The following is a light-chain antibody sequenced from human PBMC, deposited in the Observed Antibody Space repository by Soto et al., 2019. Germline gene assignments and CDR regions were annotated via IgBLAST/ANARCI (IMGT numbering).Light chain of an antibody. CDR2: EAF. J-gene: IGKJ4*01. Sequence: DVVMTQSPLSLPVTLAQPASISCRSSQTLLHSDGRTYLYWYLQSPGQPPQLLIYEAFNRSSGVPDRFSGSGSGTDLTLKISRVEAEDVGVYYCMQSIQLPLTFGGGTKVDIK. CDR3: MQSIQLPLT. V-gene: IGKV2D-29*01. CDR1: QTLLHSDGRTY.